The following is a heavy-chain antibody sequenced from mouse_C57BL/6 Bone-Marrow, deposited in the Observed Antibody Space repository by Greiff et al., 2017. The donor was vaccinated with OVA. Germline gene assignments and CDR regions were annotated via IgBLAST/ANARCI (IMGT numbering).Heavy chain of an antibody. CDR1: GYTFTSYG. D-gene: IGHD3-1*01. J-gene: IGHJ2*01. CDR2: IYPSSGNT. Sequence: QVQLQQSGAELARPGASVKLSCKASGYTFTSYGIRWVKQRPGQGLEWIGEIYPSSGNTYYHEKFKGKATLTADTSSSTAYMEISSLTSEDSAVYSGGRRSGTYYFDYWGQGTTLTVSA. CDR3: GRRSGTYYFDY. V-gene: IGHV1-81*01.